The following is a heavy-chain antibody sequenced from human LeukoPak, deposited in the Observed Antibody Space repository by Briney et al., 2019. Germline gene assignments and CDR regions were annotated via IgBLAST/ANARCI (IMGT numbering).Heavy chain of an antibody. V-gene: IGHV3-33*01. J-gene: IGHJ4*02. Sequence: SXXXSCAXXXXXXXSXXMHXVXQXXXXXXXXXAVIWYDGSNKYYADSVKGRFTISRDNSKNTLYLQMNSLRAEDTAVYYCARDPCGGDCYWIDYWGQGTLVTVSS. D-gene: IGHD2-21*02. CDR2: IWYDGSNK. CDR1: XXXXXSXX. CDR3: ARDPCGGDCYWIDY.